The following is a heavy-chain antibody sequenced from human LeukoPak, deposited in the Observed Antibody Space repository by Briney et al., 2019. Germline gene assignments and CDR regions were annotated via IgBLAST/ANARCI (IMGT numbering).Heavy chain of an antibody. J-gene: IGHJ3*02. Sequence: GGSLRLSCAASGFTFRSYGMHWVRQAPGKGLEWVAFIRYDGSNKYYADSVKGRFTISRDNAKNTLYLQMNSLRAEDTAVYYCARRGAVANAFDIWGQGTMVTVSS. D-gene: IGHD6-19*01. CDR3: ARRGAVANAFDI. CDR2: IRYDGSNK. CDR1: GFTFRSYG. V-gene: IGHV3-30*02.